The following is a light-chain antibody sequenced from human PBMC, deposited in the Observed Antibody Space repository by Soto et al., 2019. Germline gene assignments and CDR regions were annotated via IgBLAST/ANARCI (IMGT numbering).Light chain of an antibody. V-gene: IGLV3-1*01. J-gene: IGLJ2*01. CDR3: QAWDSSFVV. CDR2: QDT. CDR1: KLGDEY. Sequence: SYELTQPPSVSVSPGQTASITCSGDKLGDEYACWYQQKPGQSPVLVIYQDTKRPSGIPERFSGSNSGNTATLTISGTQAMDEADYYCQAWDSSFVVFGGGTKLTVL.